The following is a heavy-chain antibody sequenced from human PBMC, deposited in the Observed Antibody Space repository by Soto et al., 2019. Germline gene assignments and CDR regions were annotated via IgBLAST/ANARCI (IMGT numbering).Heavy chain of an antibody. J-gene: IGHJ4*02. V-gene: IGHV1-18*01. CDR1: GYTFTSYG. CDR2: ISAYNGNT. Sequence: ASVKVSCKASGYTFTSYGISWVRQAPGQGLEWMGWISAYNGNTNYAQKLQGRVTMTTDTSTSTAYMELRSLRSDDTAVYYCARDLMYDSSGYYPYYFDYWGQGTLVTVSS. CDR3: ARDLMYDSSGYYPYYFDY. D-gene: IGHD3-22*01.